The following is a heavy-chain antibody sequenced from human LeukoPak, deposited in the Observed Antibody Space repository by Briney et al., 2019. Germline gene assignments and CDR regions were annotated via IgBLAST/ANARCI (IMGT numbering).Heavy chain of an antibody. CDR2: IIPIFGTA. CDR3: ARKSRDGYPTGY. Sequence: SVKVSCKASGGTFSSYATSWVRQAPGQGLEWMGGIIPIFGTANYAQKFQGRVTITADESTSTAYMELSSLRSEDTAVYYCARKSRDGYPTGYWGQGTLVTVSS. J-gene: IGHJ4*02. V-gene: IGHV1-69*13. D-gene: IGHD5-24*01. CDR1: GGTFSSYA.